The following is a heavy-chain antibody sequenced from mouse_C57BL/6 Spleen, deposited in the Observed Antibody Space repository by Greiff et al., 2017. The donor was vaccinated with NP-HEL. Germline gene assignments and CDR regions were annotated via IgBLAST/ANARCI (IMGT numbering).Heavy chain of an antibody. CDR2: ISSGGSYT. D-gene: IGHD2-4*01. CDR3: ARDYDYAMDY. CDR1: GFTFSSYG. Sequence: EVKLVESGGDLVKPGGSLKLSCAASGFTFSSYGMSWVRQTPDKRLEWVATISSGGSYTYYPDSVKGRFTISRDNAKNTLYLQMSSLKSEDTAMYYCARDYDYAMDYWGQGTSVTVSS. V-gene: IGHV5-6*01. J-gene: IGHJ4*01.